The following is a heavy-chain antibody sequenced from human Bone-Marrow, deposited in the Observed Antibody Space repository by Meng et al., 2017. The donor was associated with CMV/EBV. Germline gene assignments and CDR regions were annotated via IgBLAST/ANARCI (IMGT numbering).Heavy chain of an antibody. CDR2: IRYDGSNK. CDR3: AKGPLVVPGV. V-gene: IGHV3-30*02. J-gene: IGHJ6*02. Sequence: GESLKISCAASGFTFSSYGMHWVRQAPGKGLEWVAFIRYDGSNKYYADSVKGRFTISRDNSKNTLYLQMNSLRAEDTAVYYCAKGPLVVPGVWGQGTTDTVSS. D-gene: IGHD2-2*01. CDR1: GFTFSSYG.